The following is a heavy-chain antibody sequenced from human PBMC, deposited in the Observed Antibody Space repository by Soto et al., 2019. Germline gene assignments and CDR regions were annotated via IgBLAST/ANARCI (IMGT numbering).Heavy chain of an antibody. CDR1: GGSISSGGYY. CDR2: IYYSGST. Sequence: SETLSLTCTVSGGSISSGGYYWSWIRQHPGKGLEWIGYIYYSGSTYYNPSLKSRVTISVDTSKNQFSLKLSSVTAADTAVYYCAKVREGIVVVAAYDYWGQGTLVTVSS. J-gene: IGHJ4*02. CDR3: AKVREGIVVVAAYDY. V-gene: IGHV4-31*03. D-gene: IGHD2-21*01.